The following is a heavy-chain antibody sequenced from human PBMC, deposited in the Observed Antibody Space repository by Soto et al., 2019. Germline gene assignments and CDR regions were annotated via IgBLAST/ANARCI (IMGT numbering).Heavy chain of an antibody. D-gene: IGHD1-26*01. CDR2: ISASGGAT. Sequence: GGSLRLSCVASRFTFTSYAMSWVRQAPGKGLEWVAAISASGGATIHADSVKGRLTISRDNSKNTLYLQMNSLRAEDTAVYYCAKDVEGGSLFRGAFDYWGQGTQVTVSS. CDR3: AKDVEGGSLFRGAFDY. V-gene: IGHV3-23*01. CDR1: RFTFTSYA. J-gene: IGHJ4*02.